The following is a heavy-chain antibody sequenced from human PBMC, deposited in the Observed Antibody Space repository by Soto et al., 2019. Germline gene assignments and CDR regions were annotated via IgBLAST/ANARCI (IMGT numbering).Heavy chain of an antibody. CDR1: GGSISSSSCY. CDR2: IYYSGST. V-gene: IGHV4-39*01. Sequence: QLQLQESGPGLVKHSETLSLTCTVSGGSISSSSCYWGWIRQPPGKGLEWIGSIYYSGSTYYNPSLKSRVTISVDTSKNQFSLKLSSVTAADTAVYYCARPIGCSGGSCYSGFAFDIWGQGTMVTVSS. CDR3: ARPIGCSGGSCYSGFAFDI. D-gene: IGHD2-15*01. J-gene: IGHJ3*02.